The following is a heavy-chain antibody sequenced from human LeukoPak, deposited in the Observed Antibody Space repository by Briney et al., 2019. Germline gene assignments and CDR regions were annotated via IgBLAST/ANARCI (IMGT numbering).Heavy chain of an antibody. J-gene: IGHJ5*02. D-gene: IGHD2-2*01. CDR1: GFTFSSYS. CDR2: ISSSSSYI. CDR3: ARDRERSSTNDNWFDP. V-gene: IGHV3-21*01. Sequence: MTGGSLRLSCAASGFTFSSYSMNWVRQAPGKGLEWVSSISSSSSYIYYADSVKGRFTISRDNAKNSLYLQMNSLRAEDTAVYYCARDRERSSTNDNWFDPWGQGTLVTVSS.